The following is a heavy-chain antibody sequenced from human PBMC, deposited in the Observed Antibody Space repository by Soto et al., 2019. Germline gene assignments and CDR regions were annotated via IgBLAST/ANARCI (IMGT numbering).Heavy chain of an antibody. D-gene: IGHD3-10*01. J-gene: IGHJ6*03. Sequence: ASVKVSCKASGYTFTSYGISWVQQAPGQGLEWMGWISAYNGNTNYAQKLQGRVTMTTDTSTSTAYMELRSLRSDDTAVYYCARTVPDYYYMDVWGKGTTVTVSS. CDR3: ARTVPDYYYMDV. CDR1: GYTFTSYG. V-gene: IGHV1-18*01. CDR2: ISAYNGNT.